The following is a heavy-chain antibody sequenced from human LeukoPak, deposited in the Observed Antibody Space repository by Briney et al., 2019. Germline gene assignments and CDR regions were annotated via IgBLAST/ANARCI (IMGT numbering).Heavy chain of an antibody. D-gene: IGHD1-26*01. J-gene: IGHJ4*02. CDR3: ARGRPYSGGYHLDY. CDR2: IYYSGRT. V-gene: IGHV4-39*01. CDR1: GGSTGSSSYY. Sequence: PSETLSLTCTVSGGSTGSSSYYWGWIRQPPGKGLEWIGSIYYSGRTYYNPSLKSRVTMSVDTSKNQFFLKLNSVTAADTAVYYCARGRPYSGGYHLDYWGQGTLVTVSA.